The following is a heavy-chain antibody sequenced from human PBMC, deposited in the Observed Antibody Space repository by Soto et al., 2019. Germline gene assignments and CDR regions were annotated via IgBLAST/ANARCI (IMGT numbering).Heavy chain of an antibody. CDR1: GGTFNTYA. CDR2: IFPMFDVP. CDR3: ARSVGSGGVIGGFDY. J-gene: IGHJ4*02. D-gene: IGHD3-16*02. V-gene: IGHV1-69*19. Sequence: QVQLVQSGPEMKKPGSAVKVSCKASGGTFNTYAMNWVRQVPGQGLEWMGGIFPMFDVPRYAQKFQGRVTITLDESSTIAYMDLSSLRFDDTAVYYCARSVGSGGVIGGFDYWGQGTLVSV.